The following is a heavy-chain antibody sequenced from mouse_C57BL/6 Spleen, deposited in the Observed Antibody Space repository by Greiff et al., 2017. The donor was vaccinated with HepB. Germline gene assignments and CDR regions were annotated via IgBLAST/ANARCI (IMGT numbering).Heavy chain of an antibody. D-gene: IGHD4-1*01. Sequence: VKLQQPGAELVRPGSSVKLSCKASGYTFTSYWMHWVKQRPIQGLEWIGNIDPSDSETHYNQKFKDKATLTVDKSSSTAYMQLSSLTSEESAVYYCARGNWAFDYWGQGTTLTVSS. CDR1: GYTFTSYW. J-gene: IGHJ2*01. CDR3: ARGNWAFDY. CDR2: IDPSDSET. V-gene: IGHV1-52*01.